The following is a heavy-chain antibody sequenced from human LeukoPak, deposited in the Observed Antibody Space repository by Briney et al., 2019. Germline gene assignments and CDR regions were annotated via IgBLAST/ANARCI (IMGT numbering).Heavy chain of an antibody. J-gene: IGHJ4*02. CDR1: GFTFSSYS. CDR3: ARTYCSSTSCLVDY. Sequence: GGSLRLSCAASGFTFSSYSVHWVRQAPGKGLEYVSAISSSGGSIYYANSVKGRFTISRDNSKNTLYLQMGSLRAEDMAVYYCARTYCSSTSCLVDYWGQGTLVTVSS. D-gene: IGHD2-2*01. CDR2: ISSSGGSI. V-gene: IGHV3-64*01.